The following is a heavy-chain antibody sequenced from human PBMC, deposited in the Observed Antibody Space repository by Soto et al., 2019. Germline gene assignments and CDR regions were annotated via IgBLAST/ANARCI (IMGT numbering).Heavy chain of an antibody. J-gene: IGHJ4*02. CDR1: GGSISSYY. Sequence: SETLSLTCTVSGGSISSYYWSWIRQPPGKGLERIGYIYYTGSTNYNPSLKRRVTISVDTSKNQFSLKLSSATAADTAVYYCARSYSNLYNFDYWGRGTLVTVSS. CDR2: IYYTGST. CDR3: ARSYSNLYNFDY. D-gene: IGHD4-4*01. V-gene: IGHV4-59*01.